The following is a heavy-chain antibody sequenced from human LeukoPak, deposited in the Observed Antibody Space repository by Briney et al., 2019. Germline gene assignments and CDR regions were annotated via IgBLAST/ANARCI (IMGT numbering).Heavy chain of an antibody. CDR3: ANFQWLRYFAF. V-gene: IGHV3-11*01. Sequence: GGSLRLSCAASGFTFSDYYMSWIRQAPGKGLEWLSYISSSGNIKYYTDSVKGRFTISRDNAKNSLYLQMKSLRAEDTAVYYCANFQWLRYFAFWGQGTLVTVSS. D-gene: IGHD5-12*01. CDR1: GFTFSDYY. CDR2: ISSSGNIK. J-gene: IGHJ4*02.